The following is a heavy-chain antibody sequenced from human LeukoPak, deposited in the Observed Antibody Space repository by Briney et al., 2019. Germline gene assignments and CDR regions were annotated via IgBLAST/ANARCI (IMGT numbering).Heavy chain of an antibody. CDR2: IYSDRST. V-gene: IGHV3-23*05. CDR1: GFTFSRYA. J-gene: IGHJ4*02. CDR3: AKDQFGGYGSIDY. Sequence: GGSLRLSCAASGFTFSRYAITWVRRAPGKGLDWVSSIYSDRSTYYADSVKGRFTISRDNSKNTVHLQMNSLRAEDTAVYYCAKDQFGGYGSIDYWGQGTLVTVSS. D-gene: IGHD5-12*01.